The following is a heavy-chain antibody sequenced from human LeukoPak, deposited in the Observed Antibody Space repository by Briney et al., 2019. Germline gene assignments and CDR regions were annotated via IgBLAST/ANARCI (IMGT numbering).Heavy chain of an antibody. CDR3: ARPRNDILSGFHYYYGMDV. CDR1: GFTVSNNY. Sequence: GGSLRLSCAASGFTVSNNYMSWVRQAPGKGLEWVSVIYSGGSTYYADSVKGRFTISRDNAKNTLYLQMNSLRAEDTAVYYCARPRNDILSGFHYYYGMDVWGQGTTVTVSS. CDR2: IYSGGST. V-gene: IGHV3-53*05. D-gene: IGHD3-9*01. J-gene: IGHJ6*02.